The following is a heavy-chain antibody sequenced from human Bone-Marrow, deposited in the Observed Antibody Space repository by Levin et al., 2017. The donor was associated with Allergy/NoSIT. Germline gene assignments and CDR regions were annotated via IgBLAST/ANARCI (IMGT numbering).Heavy chain of an antibody. CDR3: AKDLVPYCSSLTCYLGGYGMDV. D-gene: IGHD2-2*01. Sequence: GESLKISCAASLFSFIPSFLPFFLPSPFKGLEWVAVMSYDGTNKYYADSVKGRFSISRDNSRYTVYLQMNSLRVGDTAVYYCAKDLVPYCSSLTCYLGGYGMDVWGQGTKVTVSS. V-gene: IGHV3-30*18. J-gene: IGHJ6*02. CDR1: LFSFIPSF. CDR2: MSYDGTNK.